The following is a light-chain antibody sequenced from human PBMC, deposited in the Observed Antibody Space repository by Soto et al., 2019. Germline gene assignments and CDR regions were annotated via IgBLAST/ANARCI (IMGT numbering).Light chain of an antibody. J-gene: IGLJ1*01. CDR2: EVS. CDR3: SSYTSSSIDYV. CDR1: SSDVGGYNY. Sequence: QSVLTQPASMSGSPGQSITISCTGTSSDVGGYNYVSWYQQHPGKAPKLMIYEVSNRPSGVSNRFSGSKSGNTASLTISGLQAEDEADYYCSSYTSSSIDYVFGTGTKVTVL. V-gene: IGLV2-14*01.